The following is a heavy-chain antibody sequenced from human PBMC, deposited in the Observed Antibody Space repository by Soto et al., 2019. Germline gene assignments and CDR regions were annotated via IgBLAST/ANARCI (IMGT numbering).Heavy chain of an antibody. CDR3: AKDLEKWLVQLGGLDS. D-gene: IGHD6-19*01. J-gene: IGHJ4*02. V-gene: IGHV3-23*01. Sequence: GWSLRLSCVASGFTLSSYFMTWVRQAPGKGLEWVSAISNSGGSTYYADSVKGRFTISRDNSKNTLYLQMNSLRAEDTAVYFCAKDLEKWLVQLGGLDSWGQGTMVTVSS. CDR1: GFTLSSYF. CDR2: ISNSGGST.